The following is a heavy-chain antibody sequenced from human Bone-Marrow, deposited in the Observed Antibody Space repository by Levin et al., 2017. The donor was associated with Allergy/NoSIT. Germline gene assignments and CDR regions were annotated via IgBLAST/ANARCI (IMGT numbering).Heavy chain of an antibody. CDR1: GYTFTGYY. CDR2: INPNSGGT. D-gene: IGHD1-26*01. V-gene: IGHV1-2*04. CDR3: ARDYGFKGSYYDWFDP. J-gene: IGHJ5*02. Sequence: GESLKISCKASGYTFTGYYMHWVRQAPGQGLEWMGWINPNSGGTNYAQKFQGWVTMTRDTSISTAYMELSRLRSDDTAVYYCARDYGFKGSYYDWFDPWGQGTLVTVSS.